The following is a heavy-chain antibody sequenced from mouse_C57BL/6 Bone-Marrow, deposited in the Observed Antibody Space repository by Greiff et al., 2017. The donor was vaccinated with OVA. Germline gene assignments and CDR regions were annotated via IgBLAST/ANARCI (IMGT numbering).Heavy chain of an antibody. CDR3: ARYTTVVALDFDV. V-gene: IGHV14-3*01. J-gene: IGHJ1*03. D-gene: IGHD1-1*01. CDR2: IDPANGNT. CDR1: GFNIKNTY. Sequence: EVKLVESVAELVRPGASVKLSCTASGFNIKNTYMHWVKQRPEQGLEWIGRIDPANGNTKYAPKFQGKATITADTSSNTAYLQLSSLTSEDTAIYYCARYTTVVALDFDVWGTGTTVTVSS.